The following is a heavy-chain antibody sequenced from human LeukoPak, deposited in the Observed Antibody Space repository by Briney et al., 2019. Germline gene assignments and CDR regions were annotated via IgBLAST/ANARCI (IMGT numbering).Heavy chain of an antibody. CDR3: ARVAAGYSVNYFDY. J-gene: IGHJ4*02. D-gene: IGHD4-23*01. Sequence: PGGSLRLSYAASEFAFSTYNMNWVRQAPGKGLEWVSYISTGSSTTYYADSVKGRFTISRDNVENSLYLQMNSLRDEDTAAYYCARVAAGYSVNYFDYWGQGTLVTVSS. V-gene: IGHV3-48*02. CDR1: EFAFSTYN. CDR2: ISTGSSTT.